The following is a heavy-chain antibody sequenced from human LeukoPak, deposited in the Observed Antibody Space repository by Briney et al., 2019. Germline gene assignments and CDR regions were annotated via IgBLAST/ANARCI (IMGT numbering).Heavy chain of an antibody. V-gene: IGHV1-3*01. CDR3: ARTPRLTAAFDY. D-gene: IGHD2-21*02. CDR1: GYTFTSYA. Sequence: ASVKVSCKASGYTFTSYAMHWVRQAPGQRLEWMGWISAGNGNTKYSQKFQGRVTITRDTSASTAYMELSSLRSEDTAVYYCARTPRLTAAFDYWGQGTLVTVSS. CDR2: ISAGNGNT. J-gene: IGHJ4*02.